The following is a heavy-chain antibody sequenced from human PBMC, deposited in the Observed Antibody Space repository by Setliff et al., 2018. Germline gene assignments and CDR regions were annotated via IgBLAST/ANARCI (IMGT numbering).Heavy chain of an antibody. J-gene: IGHJ3*02. CDR2: IIPIFGTA. Sequence: ASVKVSCKASGGTFSSYAISWVRQAPGQGLEWMGGIIPIFGTANYARKFQGRVTITADESTSTAYMELSSLRSEDTAVYYCARDQSRIVLMVYAGAFDIWGQGTMVTVSS. CDR3: ARDQSRIVLMVYAGAFDI. D-gene: IGHD2-8*01. V-gene: IGHV1-69*13. CDR1: GGTFSSYA.